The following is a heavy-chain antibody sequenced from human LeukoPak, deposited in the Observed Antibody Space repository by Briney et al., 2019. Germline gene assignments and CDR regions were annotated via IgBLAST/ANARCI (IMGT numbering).Heavy chain of an antibody. D-gene: IGHD2-15*01. V-gene: IGHV6-1*01. CDR3: ARVQFCSGGSCQGYFQH. CDR2: TNYRSRWYN. Sequence: SQTLSLTCAISGDSVSSSSVAWYWIRQSPSRGLEWLGRTNYRSRWYNDYAVSVKSRITITSDTSKNQFSLQLNSVTPDDTAVYYCARVQFCSGGSCQGYFQHWGQGTLATVSS. J-gene: IGHJ1*01. CDR1: GDSVSSSSVA.